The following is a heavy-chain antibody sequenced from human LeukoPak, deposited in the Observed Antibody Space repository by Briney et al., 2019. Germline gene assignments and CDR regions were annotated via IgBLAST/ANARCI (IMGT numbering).Heavy chain of an antibody. CDR2: INHSGST. D-gene: IGHD2-2*01. J-gene: IGHJ4*02. CDR1: GGSFSGYY. V-gene: IGHV4-34*01. CDR3: ARGPTQLPPY. Sequence: SETLSLTCAVYGGSFSGYYWSWIRQPPGKGLEWIGEINHSGSTNYNPSLKSRVTISVDTSKNQFSLKLSSVTAADTAVYYCARGPTQLPPYWGQGTLVTVSS.